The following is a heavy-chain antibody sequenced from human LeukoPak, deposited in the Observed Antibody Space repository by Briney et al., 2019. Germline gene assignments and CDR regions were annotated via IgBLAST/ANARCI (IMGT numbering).Heavy chain of an antibody. V-gene: IGHV1-69*05. CDR2: IIPIFGTA. D-gene: IGHD6-13*01. CDR3: ASEGGVAAAALDY. CDR1: GGTFSSYA. J-gene: IGHJ4*02. Sequence: SVKVSCKASGGTFSSYAISWVRQAPGQGLEWMGRIIPIFGTANYAQKFQGRVTITTDESTSTAYMELSSLRSEDTAVYYCASEGGVAAAALDYWGQGTLVTGSS.